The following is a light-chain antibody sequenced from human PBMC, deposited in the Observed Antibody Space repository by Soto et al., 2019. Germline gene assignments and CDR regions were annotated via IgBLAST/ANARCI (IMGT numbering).Light chain of an antibody. J-gene: IGLJ1*01. CDR3: AAWDDSLNGYV. CDR2: SDN. CDR1: SSNIGAGFD. V-gene: IGLV1-40*01. Sequence: QSVLTQPPSVSGAPGQRVTISCTGSSSNIGAGFDVHWYHQIAGTAPKLLIYSDNQRPSGVPDRFSGSKSGTSASLAISGLQSEDEGAYYCAAWDDSLNGYVFGTGTKLTVL.